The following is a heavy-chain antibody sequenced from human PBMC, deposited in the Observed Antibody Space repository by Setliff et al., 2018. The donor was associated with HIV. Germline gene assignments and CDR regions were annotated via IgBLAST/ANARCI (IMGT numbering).Heavy chain of an antibody. CDR3: ARSVIGYYYYGMDV. D-gene: IGHD3-10*01. Sequence: LRLSCAASGFSFSSHWMSWVRQAPGKGLEWVANIKEDGSNKYYADSVKGRFTIARDNSKNTLYLQMNSLRAEDTAVYYCARSVIGYYYYGMDVWGQGTLVTVSS. CDR1: GFSFSSHW. CDR2: IKEDGSNK. J-gene: IGHJ6*02. V-gene: IGHV3-7*01.